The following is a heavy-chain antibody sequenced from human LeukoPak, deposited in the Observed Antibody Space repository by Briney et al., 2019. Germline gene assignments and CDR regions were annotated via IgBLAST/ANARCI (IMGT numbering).Heavy chain of an antibody. CDR1: GGSISSYY. D-gene: IGHD1-1*01. CDR2: IYYSGST. Sequence: SETLSLTRTVSGGSISSYYWSWIRQPPGKGLEWIAYIYYSGSTNYNPSLKSRVTISVDTSKNQFSLKLSSVTAADTAVYYCAREERNGDYYYGMDVWGQGTTVTVSS. J-gene: IGHJ6*02. CDR3: AREERNGDYYYGMDV. V-gene: IGHV4-59*01.